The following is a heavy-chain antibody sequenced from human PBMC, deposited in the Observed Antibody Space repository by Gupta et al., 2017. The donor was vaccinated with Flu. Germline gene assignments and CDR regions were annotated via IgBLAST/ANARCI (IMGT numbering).Heavy chain of an antibody. D-gene: IGHD3-22*01. CDR3: ARVSGYYYESSGYYYFDY. Sequence: QVQLVESGGGVVQPGRSLRLSCAASAFTFSCSGMHWVRQARGKGLGWVAVIWYDGSNKYYADSVKGRLTITRDNSKNTLYLQMNSLRAEDTAVYYCARVSGYYYESSGYYYFDYWGQGTLVTGSS. J-gene: IGHJ4*02. CDR1: AFTFSCSG. V-gene: IGHV3-33*01. CDR2: IWYDGSNK.